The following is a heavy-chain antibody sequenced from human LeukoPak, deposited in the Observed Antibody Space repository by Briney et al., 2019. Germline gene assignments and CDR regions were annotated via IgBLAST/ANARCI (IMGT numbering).Heavy chain of an antibody. J-gene: IGHJ4*02. V-gene: IGHV4-59*01. CDR1: GGSISPYY. CDR3: ARAETLAAIYFDF. Sequence: SETLSLTCSVSGGSISPYYWSWIRQPPGKGLEWIGYIFYSGITTYNPSLKSRVTISLDSSKNQFFLRLTSVTAADTAMYYCARAETLAAIYFDFWGQGSQVTVSS. D-gene: IGHD6-25*01. CDR2: IFYSGIT.